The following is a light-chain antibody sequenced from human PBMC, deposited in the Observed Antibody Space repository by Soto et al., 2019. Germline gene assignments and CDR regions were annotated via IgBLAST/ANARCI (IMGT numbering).Light chain of an antibody. CDR2: EAS. CDR3: QQYTNYPWT. CDR1: RNVGDW. V-gene: IGKV1-5*03. Sequence: GDRVTITCRASRNVGDWLAWFQQKPGKAPRLLIYEASRLESGVPSRISGSGSGTEFTLTISSLQPDDFATYYCQQYTNYPWTFGQGTKVDIK. J-gene: IGKJ1*01.